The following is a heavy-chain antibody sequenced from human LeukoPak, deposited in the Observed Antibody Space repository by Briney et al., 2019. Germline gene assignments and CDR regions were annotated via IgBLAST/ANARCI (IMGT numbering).Heavy chain of an antibody. CDR2: IYSGGST. V-gene: IGHV3-53*01. Sequence: PGGSLRLSCAASGFTVSSNYMSWVRQAPGKGLGWVSVIYSGGSTYYADSVKGRFTISRDNSKNTLYLQMNSLRAEDSAVYYCARDLGDFGGDYWGQGTLVTVSS. CDR1: GFTVSSNY. CDR3: ARDLGDFGGDY. J-gene: IGHJ4*02. D-gene: IGHD3-10*01.